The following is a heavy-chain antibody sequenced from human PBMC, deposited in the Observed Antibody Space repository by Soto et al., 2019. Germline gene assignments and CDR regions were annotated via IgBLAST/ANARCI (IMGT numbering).Heavy chain of an antibody. CDR2: IYYSGST. CDR1: GGSISSGGYY. D-gene: IGHD3-10*01. J-gene: IGHJ2*01. CDR3: ARDGSGNYNDWYFDL. V-gene: IGHV4-31*03. Sequence: QVQLQESGPGLVKPSQTLSLTCTVSGGSISSGGYYWSWIRQHPGKGLEWIGYIYYSGSTYYNPSPKSRVTIAVDTCKNQFSLKLSSVTAADTAVYYCARDGSGNYNDWYFDLWGRGTLVTVSS.